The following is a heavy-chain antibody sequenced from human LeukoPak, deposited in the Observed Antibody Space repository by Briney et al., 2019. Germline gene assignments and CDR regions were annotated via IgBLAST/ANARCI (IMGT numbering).Heavy chain of an antibody. J-gene: IGHJ4*02. Sequence: GGSLRLSCAVSGFSFTDYWMSWVRQAPGKGLEWVANIKQDGSEKYYVDSVKGRFTISRDNAKSSLSLQMNSLRAEGTAVYYCASRGLTRYYFPFWGQGTLVTVSS. D-gene: IGHD3-10*01. CDR3: ASRGLTRYYFPF. CDR1: GFSFTDYW. V-gene: IGHV3-7*01. CDR2: IKQDGSEK.